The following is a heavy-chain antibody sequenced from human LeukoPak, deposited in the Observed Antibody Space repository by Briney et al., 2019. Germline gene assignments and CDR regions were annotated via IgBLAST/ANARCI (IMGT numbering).Heavy chain of an antibody. CDR1: GGSFSGYY. J-gene: IGHJ4*02. D-gene: IGHD5-18*01. CDR2: IYYSGST. CDR3: ARGGMDTAMETPDC. V-gene: IGHV4-59*01. Sequence: SETLSLTCAVYGGSFSGYYWSWIRQPPGKGLEWIGYIYYSGSTDYNPSLKSRVTISVDTSKNQFSLKLSSVTAADTAVYYCARGGMDTAMETPDCWGQGTLVTVSS.